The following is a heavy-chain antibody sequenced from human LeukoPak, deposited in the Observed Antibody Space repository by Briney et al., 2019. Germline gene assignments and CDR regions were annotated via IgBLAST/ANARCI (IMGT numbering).Heavy chain of an antibody. J-gene: IGHJ4*02. CDR2: ISAYNGNT. CDR1: GYTFTSYA. D-gene: IGHD6-13*01. CDR3: ARTGVPGRRIAAAGNMHDY. Sequence: ASVKVSCKASGYTFTSYAMNWVRQAPGQGLEWMGWISAYNGNTNYAQKLQGRVTMTTDTSTSTAYMELRSLRSDDTAVYYCARTGVPGRRIAAAGNMHDYWGQGTLVTVSS. V-gene: IGHV1-18*01.